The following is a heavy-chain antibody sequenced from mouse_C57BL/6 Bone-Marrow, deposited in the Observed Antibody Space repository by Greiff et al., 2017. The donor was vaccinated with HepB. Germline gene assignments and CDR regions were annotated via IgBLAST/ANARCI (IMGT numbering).Heavy chain of an antibody. Sequence: QVTLKEPGPGILQPSQTLSLTCSFSGFSLSTFGMGVGWIRQPSGKGLEWLAHIWWDDDKYYNPALKSRLTNSKDTSKNQVFLKIANVDTADTATYYCARIAYGSSHWYFDVWGTGTTVTVSS. CDR2: IWWDDDK. CDR1: GFSLSTFGMG. V-gene: IGHV8-8*01. D-gene: IGHD1-1*01. CDR3: ARIAYGSSHWYFDV. J-gene: IGHJ1*03.